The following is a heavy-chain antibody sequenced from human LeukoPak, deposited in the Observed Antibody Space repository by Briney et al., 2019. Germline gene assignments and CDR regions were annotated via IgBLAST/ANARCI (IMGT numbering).Heavy chain of an antibody. CDR3: ARGRRWFGELSRGFRNY. CDR2: INPNSGGT. CDR1: GYIFTGYY. Sequence: GASVEVSCKASGYIFTGYYMHWVRQAPGQGLEWMGWINPNSGGTNYAQKFQGRVTMTRDTSISTAYMELSRLRSDDTAVYYCARGRRWFGELSRGFRNYWGQGTLVTVSS. D-gene: IGHD3-10*01. V-gene: IGHV1-2*02. J-gene: IGHJ4*02.